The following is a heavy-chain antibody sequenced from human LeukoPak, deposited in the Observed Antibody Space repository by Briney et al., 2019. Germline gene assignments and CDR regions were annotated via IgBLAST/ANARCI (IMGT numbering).Heavy chain of an antibody. CDR1: GFTFSDYY. CDR3: ASSEPLLYGGVDY. D-gene: IGHD2-2*02. CDR2: ISSSGSTI. Sequence: GGSLRLSCAASGFTFSDYYMSWIRQAPGKGLEWVSYISSSGSTIYYADSVKGRFTISRDNAKNSLYLQINSLRAEDTAVYYCASSEPLLYGGVDYWGQGTLVTVSS. J-gene: IGHJ4*02. V-gene: IGHV3-11*01.